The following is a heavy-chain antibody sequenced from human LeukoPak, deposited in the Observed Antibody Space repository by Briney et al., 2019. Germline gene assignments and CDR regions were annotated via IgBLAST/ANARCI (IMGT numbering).Heavy chain of an antibody. D-gene: IGHD5-24*01. CDR3: ARKGDGDGRYDS. Sequence: GGSLRLSCAASGFTFSSYAMHWVRQAPGKGLEYVSAISSNGGSTHYTNSVKGRFTISRDNSKNTLYLQMGSLRAEDMAVYYCARKGDGDGRYDSWGQGTLVTVSS. J-gene: IGHJ4*02. V-gene: IGHV3-64*01. CDR1: GFTFSSYA. CDR2: ISSNGGST.